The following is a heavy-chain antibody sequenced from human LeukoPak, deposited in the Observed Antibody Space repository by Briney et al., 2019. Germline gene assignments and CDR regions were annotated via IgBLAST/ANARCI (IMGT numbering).Heavy chain of an antibody. V-gene: IGHV3-23*01. CDR1: GFPFSSYS. Sequence: GGSLRLSCAASGFPFSSYSMTWVRQAPGKGLEWAPAISGSGGSTYYADSVKGRFTISRDNSKNTLYLQMNSLRAEDTAVYYCAKSYSSGWNYFDYWGQGTLVTVSS. CDR2: ISGSGGST. D-gene: IGHD6-19*01. CDR3: AKSYSSGWNYFDY. J-gene: IGHJ4*02.